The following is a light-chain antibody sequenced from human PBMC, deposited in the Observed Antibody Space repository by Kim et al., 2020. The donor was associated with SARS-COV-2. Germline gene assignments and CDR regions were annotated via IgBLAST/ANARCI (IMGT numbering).Light chain of an antibody. V-gene: IGLV10-54*01. CDR1: SNNIGNQG. Sequence: QAGLTQPPSVSKGLRQTATLTCTGNSNNIGNQGAFWLQHHQGHPPKLLSYRNNNRPSGISERLSASRSGNTASLTITGLQPEDEADYYCSAWDSSLGAWVFGGGTKVTVL. CDR2: RNN. CDR3: SAWDSSLGAWV. J-gene: IGLJ3*02.